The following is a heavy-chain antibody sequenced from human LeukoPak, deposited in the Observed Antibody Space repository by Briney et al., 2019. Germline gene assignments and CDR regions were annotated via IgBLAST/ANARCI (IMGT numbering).Heavy chain of an antibody. CDR1: GDSISSYY. Sequence: SETLSLTCTVSGDSISSYYWNWLRHPAGKGLERIGRFHTSGSTNHNPSLKSRVTMSIDTSKNQFSLKLTSVTAADTAVYYCARDRAHHGLGTYGDDFYYMDVWGKGTTVTVSS. CDR3: ARDRAHHGLGTYGDDFYYMDV. J-gene: IGHJ6*03. V-gene: IGHV4-4*07. D-gene: IGHD3-10*01. CDR2: FHTSGST.